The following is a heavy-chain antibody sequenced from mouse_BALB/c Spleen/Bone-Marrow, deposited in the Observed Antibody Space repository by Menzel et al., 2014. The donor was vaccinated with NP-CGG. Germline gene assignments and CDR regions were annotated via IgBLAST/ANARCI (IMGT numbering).Heavy chain of an antibody. CDR2: IDPSDSYS. Sequence: QVQLQQSGAEPVKPGASVKLSCKASGYTFTNYWMHWVKQRPGQGLEWIGEIDPSDSYSNYNQNFKGKATLTVDKSSSTAYMQLTSLTSEDSAVYYCARGVVYYYAMDYWGQGTSVTVSS. CDR1: GYTFTNYW. J-gene: IGHJ4*01. CDR3: ARGVVYYYAMDY. V-gene: IGHV1-69*02.